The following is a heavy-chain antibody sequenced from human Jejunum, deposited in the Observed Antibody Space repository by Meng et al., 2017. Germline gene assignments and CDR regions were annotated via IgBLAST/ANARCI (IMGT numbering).Heavy chain of an antibody. J-gene: IGHJ4*02. CDR1: GGSITSTKW. D-gene: IGHD2-21*01. V-gene: IGHV4-4*02. CDR3: ASRPVGIRTYYFDC. CDR2: VFHSGTP. Sequence: QVQLQASGPGLVKPSGTLSPTCAVSGGSITSTKWWSWVRQTPGKGREWIGEVFHSGTPNYNPSLMSRLTMSVDKSKNQFSLNLTSVTAADTAVYYCASRPVGIRTYYFDCWGQGTLVTVSS.